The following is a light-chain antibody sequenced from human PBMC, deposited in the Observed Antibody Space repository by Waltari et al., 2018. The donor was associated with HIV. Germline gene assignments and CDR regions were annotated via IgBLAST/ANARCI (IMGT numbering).Light chain of an antibody. Sequence: DIQMTQCPSSLSASVGARVTITCRTSQSIGNFLNWYQQKTWKAPNLLVYATSSLHSGVPSRFSGSGSGTDFTLTISSLQPGDFATYFCQQTYSNPRPFGPGTEVEIK. CDR2: ATS. V-gene: IGKV1-39*01. CDR3: QQTYSNPRP. J-gene: IGKJ1*01. CDR1: QSIGNF.